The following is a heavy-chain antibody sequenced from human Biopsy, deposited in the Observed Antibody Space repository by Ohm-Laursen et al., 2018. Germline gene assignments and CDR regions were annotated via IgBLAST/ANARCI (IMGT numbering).Heavy chain of an antibody. CDR2: FRFEDRT. CDR3: ALGGGSYVNFDY. CDR1: RDSISNYY. Sequence: SETLSLTCTVSRDSISNYYWTWIRQPPGKGLEWIGYFRFEDRTSYNSSLKSRVTISADTSKNQFSLRLSSVTAADTAVYYCALGGGSYVNFDYWGQGILVTVSS. J-gene: IGHJ4*02. V-gene: IGHV4-59*01. D-gene: IGHD1-26*01.